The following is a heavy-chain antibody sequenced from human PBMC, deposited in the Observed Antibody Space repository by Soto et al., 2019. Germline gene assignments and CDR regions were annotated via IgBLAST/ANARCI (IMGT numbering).Heavy chain of an antibody. V-gene: IGHV3-21*01. CDR1: GFTFSSYS. Sequence: EVQLVESGGGLVKPGGSLRLSCAASGFTFSSYSMNWVRQAPGKGLEWVSSISSSSSYIYYADSVKGRFTISRDNAKNSLYLQMNSLRAEDTAVYYCARAEFAAAGPWDYGMDVWGQGTTVTVSS. D-gene: IGHD6-13*01. J-gene: IGHJ6*02. CDR3: ARAEFAAAGPWDYGMDV. CDR2: ISSSSSYI.